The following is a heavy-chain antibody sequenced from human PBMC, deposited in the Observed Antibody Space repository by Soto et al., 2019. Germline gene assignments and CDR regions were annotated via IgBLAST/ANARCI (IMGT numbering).Heavy chain of an antibody. D-gene: IGHD6-13*01. V-gene: IGHV1-3*01. CDR2: IKAGNGKP. J-gene: IGHJ4*02. Sequence: ASVKVSCNASGYTFTGYAMDWLRHAPGQRIEWMGWIKAGNGKPKYSKNFQGRLTLKRETSISKAYLEPSSPRSDHTALYYCARGKYSSSWYQANPHFAYWGQGTLVTVS. CDR1: GYTFTGYA. CDR3: ARGKYSSSWYQANPHFAY.